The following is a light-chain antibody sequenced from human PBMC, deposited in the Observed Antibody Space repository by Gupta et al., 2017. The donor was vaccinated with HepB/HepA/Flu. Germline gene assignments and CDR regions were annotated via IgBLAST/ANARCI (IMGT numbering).Light chain of an antibody. Sequence: ETVMTQSPATLSVSPGERASLSCRASRSISGNLAWYQQKPGQAPRLLIYGASTRATGIPARFSGSGSGTRFTLTISSLQSEDVAVYYCQQYNDWWTFGQGTKVEIK. V-gene: IGKV3-15*01. CDR2: GAS. J-gene: IGKJ1*01. CDR1: RSISGN. CDR3: QQYNDWWT.